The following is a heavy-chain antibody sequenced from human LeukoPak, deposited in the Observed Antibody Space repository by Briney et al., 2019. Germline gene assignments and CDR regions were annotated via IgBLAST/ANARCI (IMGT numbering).Heavy chain of an antibody. CDR1: GGSISSYY. Sequence: SETLSLTCTVSGGSISSYYWSWIRQPPGKGLEWIGYIYYSGSTNYNPSLKSRVTISVDTSKNQFSLKLSSVTAADTAVYYCARDKAYFDYWGQGTLVTVSS. J-gene: IGHJ4*02. CDR2: IYYSGST. CDR3: ARDKAYFDY. V-gene: IGHV4-59*01.